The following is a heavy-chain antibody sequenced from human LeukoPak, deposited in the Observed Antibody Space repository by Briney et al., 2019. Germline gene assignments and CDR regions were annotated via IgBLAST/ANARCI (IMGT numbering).Heavy chain of an antibody. CDR1: GGSISSYY. J-gene: IGHJ5*02. CDR2: IYYSGST. CDR3: ARGEDGWFDP. Sequence: SETLSLTCTVSGGSISSYYWSWIRQPPGKGLEWIGYIYYSGSTNYNPSLKSRVTISVDTSKNQFSLKLSSVTAADTAVYYCARGEDGWFDPWGQGTLVTVSS. V-gene: IGHV4-59*01.